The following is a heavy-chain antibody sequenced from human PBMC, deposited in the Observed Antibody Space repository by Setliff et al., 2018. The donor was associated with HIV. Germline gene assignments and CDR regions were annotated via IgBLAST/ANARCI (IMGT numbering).Heavy chain of an antibody. D-gene: IGHD6-25*01. J-gene: IGHJ4*02. CDR3: ARSSATIGAHMASFQN. CDR2: IYWDDDE. Sequence: SGPTLVNPTETLTLTCTFSGFSLSTSGVGVGWIRQPPGMAVEWLALIYWDDDERYSPSLKSRLTITKDISKNQVVLTMTNVDPEDTATYYCARSSATIGAHMASFQNWGQGTLVTVSS. V-gene: IGHV2-5*02. CDR1: GFSLSTSGVG.